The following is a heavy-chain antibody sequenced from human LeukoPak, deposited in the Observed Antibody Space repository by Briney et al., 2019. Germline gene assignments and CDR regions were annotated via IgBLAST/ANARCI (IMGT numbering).Heavy chain of an antibody. D-gene: IGHD2-21*02. CDR3: ARAGRAVVTAGYYYMDV. J-gene: IGHJ6*03. CDR2: IKQDGSEK. Sequence: GGSLRLSCAASGFTFSSYWMSWVRQAPGKGLEWVASIKQDGSEKYYVDSVKGRFPISRDNAKNSLYLQMNSLRAEDTAVYYCARAGRAVVTAGYYYMDVWGKGTTVTVSS. CDR1: GFTFSSYW. V-gene: IGHV3-7*01.